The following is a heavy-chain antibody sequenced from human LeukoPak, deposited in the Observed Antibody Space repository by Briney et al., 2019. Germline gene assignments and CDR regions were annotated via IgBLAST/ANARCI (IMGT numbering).Heavy chain of an antibody. CDR3: AKGSSFMVRGVIINY. CDR1: GFTLSSYA. Sequence: GGSLRLSCAASGFTLSSYAMSWVRQAPGKGLEWVSAISGSGGSTYYADSVKGRFTISRDNSKNTLYLQMNSLRAEDTAVYYCAKGSSFMVRGVIINYWGQGTLVTVSS. D-gene: IGHD3-10*01. V-gene: IGHV3-23*01. CDR2: ISGSGGST. J-gene: IGHJ4*02.